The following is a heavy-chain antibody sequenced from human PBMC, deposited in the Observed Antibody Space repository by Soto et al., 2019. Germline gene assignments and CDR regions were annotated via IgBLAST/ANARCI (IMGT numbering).Heavy chain of an antibody. CDR2: IWYDGSNK. D-gene: IGHD2-2*01. V-gene: IGHV3-33*06. Sequence: GGSLRLSCAASGFTFSSYGMHWVRQAPGKGLEWVAVIWYDGSNKYYADSVKGRFTISRDNSKNTLYLQMNSLRAEDTAVYYCAKDSQRYCSSTSCYYFDYWGQGTLVTVSS. CDR3: AKDSQRYCSSTSCYYFDY. J-gene: IGHJ4*02. CDR1: GFTFSSYG.